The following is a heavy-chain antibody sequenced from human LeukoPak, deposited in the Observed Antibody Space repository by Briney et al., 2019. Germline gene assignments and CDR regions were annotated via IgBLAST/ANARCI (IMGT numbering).Heavy chain of an antibody. CDR1: GFTFSSYA. J-gene: IGHJ4*02. CDR2: ISGRGGST. D-gene: IGHD2-8*01. V-gene: IGHV3-23*01. CDR3: AKGVYCTNGVCLGAFDY. Sequence: GVSLRLSCAASGFTFSSYAMSWVRQAPGKGLEWVSAISGRGGSTYYADSVKGRFTISRDNSKNTLYLQMNSLRAEDTAVYYCAKGVYCTNGVCLGAFDYWGQGPLVPVSS.